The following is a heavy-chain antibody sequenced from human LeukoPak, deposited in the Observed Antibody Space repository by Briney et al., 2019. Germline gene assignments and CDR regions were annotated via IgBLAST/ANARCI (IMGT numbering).Heavy chain of an antibody. CDR3: ASSRGPPSAFDY. J-gene: IGHJ4*02. Sequence: SETLSLTCTVSGGSISSYYWSWIRQPPGKGLEWIGYIYYSGSTNYNPSLKSRVTISVDTSKNQFSLKLSSVTAADTAVYYCASSRGPPSAFDYWGQGTLVTVSS. V-gene: IGHV4-59*08. D-gene: IGHD6-13*01. CDR2: IYYSGST. CDR1: GGSISSYY.